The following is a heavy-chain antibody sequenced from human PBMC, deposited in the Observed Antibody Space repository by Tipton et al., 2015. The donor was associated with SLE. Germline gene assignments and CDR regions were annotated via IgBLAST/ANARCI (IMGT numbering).Heavy chain of an antibody. V-gene: IGHV3-23*01. CDR1: GFTFSGYT. Sequence: SLRLSCAASGFTFSGYTMSWVRQAPGKGLEWVSVIVGSDSSTHYADSVKGRFSISRDNSKNTLYLQMNSLRVEDTAIYYCGRGSSSRHYWGQGSLVSVSS. J-gene: IGHJ4*02. D-gene: IGHD6-6*01. CDR3: GRGSSSRHY. CDR2: IVGSDSST.